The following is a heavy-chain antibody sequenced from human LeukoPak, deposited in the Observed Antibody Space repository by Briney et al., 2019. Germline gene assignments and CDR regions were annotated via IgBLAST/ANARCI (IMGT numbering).Heavy chain of an antibody. CDR1: GYTFTSYA. CDR3: ARTGAAAGPAEYFQH. D-gene: IGHD6-13*01. CDR2: INTNTGNP. V-gene: IGHV7-4-1*02. J-gene: IGHJ1*01. Sequence: GVSVKVSCKASGYTFTSYAMNWVRQAPGQGLEWMGWINTNTGNPTYAQGFTGRFVFSLDTSVSTAYLQISSLKAEDTAVYYCARTGAAAGPAEYFQHWGQGTLVTVSS.